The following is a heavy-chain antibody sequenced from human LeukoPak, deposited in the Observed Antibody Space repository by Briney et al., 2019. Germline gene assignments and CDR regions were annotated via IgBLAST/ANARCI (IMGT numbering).Heavy chain of an antibody. CDR3: ARVDSSNWYDSRGYFDY. CDR2: IYYSGST. CDR1: GGSITGYF. J-gene: IGHJ4*02. V-gene: IGHV4-59*01. D-gene: IGHD6-13*01. Sequence: PSETLSLTCAVSGGSITGYFWNWIRQTPKKGLEWIGYIYYSGSTHYNPSLKSRVTMSLDTSKNQFSLRLTSVTAADTAVYYCARVDSSNWYDSRGYFDYWGQGTLVTVSS.